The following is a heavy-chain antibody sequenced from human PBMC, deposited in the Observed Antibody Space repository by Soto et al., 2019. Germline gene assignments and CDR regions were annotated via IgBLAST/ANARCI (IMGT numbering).Heavy chain of an antibody. D-gene: IGHD2-2*01. V-gene: IGHV3-33*08. CDR1: GFTFSSYG. J-gene: IGHJ6*03. CDR3: ARGPAGDCSSTSCYYYYYMDV. CDR2: IWYDGSNK. Sequence: GGSLRLSCAASGFTFSSYGMHWVRQAPGKGLEWVAVIWYDGSNKYYADSVKGRFTISRDNSKNTLYLQMNSLRAEDTAVYYCARGPAGDCSSTSCYYYYYMDVWGKGTTVTVSS.